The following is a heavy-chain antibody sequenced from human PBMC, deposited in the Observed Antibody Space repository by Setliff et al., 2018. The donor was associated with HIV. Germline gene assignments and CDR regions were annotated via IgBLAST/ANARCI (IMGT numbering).Heavy chain of an antibody. CDR2: ISYDGVNA. CDR3: AREGGSPRYFDY. D-gene: IGHD3-10*01. Sequence: PGGSLRLSCAVSGFTFSGYALHWVRQAPGKGLVWVAVISYDGVNAYYAESVEGRFTVSGDNSKNTLFLQMNSLRLEDTAVYYCAREGGSPRYFDYWGQGTLVTVSS. J-gene: IGHJ4*02. V-gene: IGHV3-30-3*01. CDR1: GFTFSGYA.